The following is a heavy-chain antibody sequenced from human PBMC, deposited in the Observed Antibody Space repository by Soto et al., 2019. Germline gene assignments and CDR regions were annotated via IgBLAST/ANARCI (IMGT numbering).Heavy chain of an antibody. Sequence: EVQLVESGGGLVQPGGSLRLSCAASGFTVTTNYMSWVRQPPGKGLEWVSVVYSGGSTYYADSVKGRFTVSRDNCKNKLYLHMNSLRAEDTAVYYCARDFSGKNDAFDIWGQGTVVTVSS. D-gene: IGHD3-10*01. CDR3: ARDFSGKNDAFDI. J-gene: IGHJ3*02. V-gene: IGHV3-66*01. CDR2: VYSGGST. CDR1: GFTVTTNY.